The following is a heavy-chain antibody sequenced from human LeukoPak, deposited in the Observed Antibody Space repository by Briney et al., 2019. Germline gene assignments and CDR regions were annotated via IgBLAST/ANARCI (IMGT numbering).Heavy chain of an antibody. CDR1: GGSISSHSYY. D-gene: IGHD6-13*01. CDR2: IYTSGST. Sequence: SQTLSLTCTVSGGSISSHSYYWSWIRQPAGKGLEWIGHIYTSGSTTYNPSLKSRVTISVDTSKNQFSLKLSSVTAADTAVYYCARAGYTAAGTGVDAFDIWGQGTMVTVSS. V-gene: IGHV4-61*09. J-gene: IGHJ3*02. CDR3: ARAGYTAAGTGVDAFDI.